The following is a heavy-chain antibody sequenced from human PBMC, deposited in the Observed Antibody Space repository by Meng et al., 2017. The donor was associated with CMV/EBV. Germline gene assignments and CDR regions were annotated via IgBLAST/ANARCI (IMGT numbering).Heavy chain of an antibody. Sequence: SGDRVSSNSVAWNWIRQSPSRGLEWLGRTYYRSKWFYDYAVSVKSRITIKPDTSKNQFSLQLNSVTPEDTAVYYCAMLSVGATFDYWGQGALVTVSS. J-gene: IGHJ4*02. V-gene: IGHV6-1*01. D-gene: IGHD1-26*01. CDR1: GDRVSSNSVA. CDR2: TYYRSKWFY. CDR3: AMLSVGATFDY.